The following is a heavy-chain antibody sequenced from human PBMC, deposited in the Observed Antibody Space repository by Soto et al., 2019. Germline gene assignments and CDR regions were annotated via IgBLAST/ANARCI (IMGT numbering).Heavy chain of an antibody. CDR3: ARSSFYYDSGASFDY. J-gene: IGHJ4*02. Sequence: ASVKVSCKASGYTFTSYYIHWVRQAPGQGLEWMGIIGASGGSTSYAQKFQGRVTMTRDTSTSTVSMELSSLRSEDAAVYYCARSSFYYDSGASFDYWGQGTLVTVSS. D-gene: IGHD3-22*01. CDR1: GYTFTSYY. CDR2: IGASGGST. V-gene: IGHV1-46*01.